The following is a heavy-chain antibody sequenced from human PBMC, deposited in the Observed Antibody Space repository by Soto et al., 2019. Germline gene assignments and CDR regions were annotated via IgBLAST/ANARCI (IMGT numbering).Heavy chain of an antibody. J-gene: IGHJ6*03. CDR2: IYYSGST. Sequence: SETLSLTCTVSGGSISSSSYYWGWIRQPPGKGLEWIGSIYYSGSTYYNPSLKSRVTISVDTSKNQFSLKLSSVTAADTAVYYCARLSRYFDWLTPHYYYMDVWGKGTTVTVSS. CDR3: ARLSRYFDWLTPHYYYMDV. D-gene: IGHD3-9*01. V-gene: IGHV4-39*01. CDR1: GGSISSSSYY.